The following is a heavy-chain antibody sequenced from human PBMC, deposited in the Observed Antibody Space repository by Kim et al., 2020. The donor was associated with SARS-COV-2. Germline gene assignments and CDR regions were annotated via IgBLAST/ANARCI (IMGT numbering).Heavy chain of an antibody. CDR2: ISYDGSNK. CDR3: ARGIAAREEDY. J-gene: IGHJ4*02. CDR1: GFTFSSYA. D-gene: IGHD6-6*01. V-gene: IGHV3-30-3*01. Sequence: GGSLRLSCAASGFTFSSYAMHWVRQVPGKGLEWVAVISYDGSNKYYADSVKGRFTISRDNSKNTLYLQMNSLRAEDTAVYYCARGIAAREEDYWGQGTLVTVSS.